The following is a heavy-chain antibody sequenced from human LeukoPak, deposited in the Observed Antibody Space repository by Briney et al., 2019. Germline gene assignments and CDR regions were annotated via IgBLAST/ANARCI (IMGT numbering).Heavy chain of an antibody. CDR2: INHSGST. CDR1: GGSFSGYY. Sequence: SETLSLTCAVYGGSFSGYYWSWIRQPPGKGLEWIGEINHSGSTNYNPSLKSRVTISVDTSKNQFSLKLSSVTAADTAVYYCARIGPSWIIDYWGQGTLVTVSS. D-gene: IGHD5-12*01. J-gene: IGHJ4*02. CDR3: ARIGPSWIIDY. V-gene: IGHV4-34*01.